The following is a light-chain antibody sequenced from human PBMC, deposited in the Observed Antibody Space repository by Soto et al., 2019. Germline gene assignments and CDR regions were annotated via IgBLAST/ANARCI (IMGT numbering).Light chain of an antibody. CDR3: SSYTSSSTVV. V-gene: IGLV2-14*01. CDR2: DVS. Sequence: QSALTQPASVSGSPGQSITISCTGTSSDVGGYNFVSWYQQHPGTAPKLMIYDVSNRPSGVSSRFSGSKSGNTASLTISGLQPEDEADYYCSSYTSSSTVVFGGGTKLTVL. J-gene: IGLJ2*01. CDR1: SSDVGGYNF.